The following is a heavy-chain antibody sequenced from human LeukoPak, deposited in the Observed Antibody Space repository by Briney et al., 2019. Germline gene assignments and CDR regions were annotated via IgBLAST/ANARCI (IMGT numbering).Heavy chain of an antibody. Sequence: PSETLSLTCAVYGGSFSGYYWSWIRQPPGKGLEWIGEINHSGSTNYNPSLKSRVTISVDTSKNQFSLKLSSVTAADTAVYYCASTTGTIPYWFDPWGQGTLVTVPS. CDR1: GGSFSGYY. J-gene: IGHJ5*02. CDR3: ASTTGTIPYWFDP. D-gene: IGHD1-1*01. CDR2: INHSGST. V-gene: IGHV4-34*01.